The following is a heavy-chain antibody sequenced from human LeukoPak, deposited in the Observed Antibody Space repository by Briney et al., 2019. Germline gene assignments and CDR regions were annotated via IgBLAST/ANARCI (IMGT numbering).Heavy chain of an antibody. J-gene: IGHJ4*02. CDR2: ISYDGSNK. Sequence: QPGRSLRLSCAASGFTFSSYGMHWVRQAPGKGLEWVAVISYDGSNKYYADSVKGRFTISRDNSKNTLYLQTNSLRAEDTAVYYCAKGSGAEDYWGQGTLVTVSS. D-gene: IGHD3-10*01. V-gene: IGHV3-30*18. CDR3: AKGSGAEDY. CDR1: GFTFSSYG.